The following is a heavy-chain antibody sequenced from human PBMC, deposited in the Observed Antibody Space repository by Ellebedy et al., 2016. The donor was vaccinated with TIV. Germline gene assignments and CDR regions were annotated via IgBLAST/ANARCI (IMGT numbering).Heavy chain of an antibody. CDR1: GFTFSTSG. V-gene: IGHV3-33*01. CDR2: VWYDGIDK. D-gene: IGHD2/OR15-2a*01. Sequence: PGGSLRLSCAASGFTFSTSGGHWVGQAPGKGLEWVAVVWYDGIDKYYADSVKGRFTISRDNSKNTLFLQMNSLRAEDTAVYYCARDSCNKITCYFDYWGLGTLVTVSS. J-gene: IGHJ4*02. CDR3: ARDSCNKITCYFDY.